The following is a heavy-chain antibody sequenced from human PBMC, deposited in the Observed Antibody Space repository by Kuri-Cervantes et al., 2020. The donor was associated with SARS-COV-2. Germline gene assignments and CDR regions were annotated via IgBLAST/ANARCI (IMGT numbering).Heavy chain of an antibody. V-gene: IGHV3-9*01. CDR2: ISWNSGSI. Sequence: SLKISCAASGFTFDDYAMHWVRQAPGKGLEWVSGISWNSGSIGYADSVKGRFTISRDNAKNSLYLQMNSLRAEDTAVYYCAGDHYYYYYMDVWGKGTTVTVSS. CDR1: GFTFDDYA. J-gene: IGHJ6*03. D-gene: IGHD3-10*01. CDR3: AGDHYYYYYMDV.